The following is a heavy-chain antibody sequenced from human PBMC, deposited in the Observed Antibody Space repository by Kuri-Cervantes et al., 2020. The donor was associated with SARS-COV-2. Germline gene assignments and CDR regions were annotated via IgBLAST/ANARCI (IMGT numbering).Heavy chain of an antibody. CDR1: GFTFSNAW. D-gene: IGHD6-13*01. Sequence: GGSLRLSCAASGFTFSNAWMSWVRQAPGKGLEWVGRIKSKTDGGTTDYAAPVKGRFTISRDDSKNTLYPQMNSLKTEDTAVYYCTTYPVRIAAAAAFFDYWGQGTLVTVSS. CDR2: IKSKTDGGTT. J-gene: IGHJ4*02. CDR3: TTYPVRIAAAAAFFDY. V-gene: IGHV3-15*01.